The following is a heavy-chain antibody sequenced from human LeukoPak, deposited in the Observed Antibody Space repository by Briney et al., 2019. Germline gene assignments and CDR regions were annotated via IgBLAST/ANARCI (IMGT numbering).Heavy chain of an antibody. Sequence: GASVKVSCKASGYTFTGYYMHWVRQAPGQGLEWMGWINPNSGGTNYAQKFQGRVTMTRDTSISTAYMELSRLRSDDTAVYYCARDLGWELRVQPLDYWGQGTLVTVSS. V-gene: IGHV1-2*02. CDR2: INPNSGGT. D-gene: IGHD1-26*01. CDR3: ARDLGWELRVQPLDY. J-gene: IGHJ4*02. CDR1: GYTFTGYY.